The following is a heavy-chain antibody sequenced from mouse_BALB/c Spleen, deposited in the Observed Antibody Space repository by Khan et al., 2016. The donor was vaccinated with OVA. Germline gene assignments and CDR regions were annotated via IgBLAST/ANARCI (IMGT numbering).Heavy chain of an antibody. Sequence: VQLKQSGTMLARPGASVKMSCKASGYTFTSSWMHWVKQRPGQGLEWIGAIYPGNSYTNYNQKFKGKAKMTAVTSTSTAHMELSSLTNEDSAVYYCTREYDYDGGYYYAMDYWGQGTSVTVSS. D-gene: IGHD2-4*01. V-gene: IGHV1-5*01. CDR1: GYTFTSSW. J-gene: IGHJ4*01. CDR3: TREYDYDGGYYYAMDY. CDR2: IYPGNSYT.